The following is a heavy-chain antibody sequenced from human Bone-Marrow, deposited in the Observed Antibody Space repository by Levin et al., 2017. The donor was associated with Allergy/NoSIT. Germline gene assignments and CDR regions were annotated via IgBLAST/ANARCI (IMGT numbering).Heavy chain of an antibody. CDR3: AREWVVGRPFNYYYHGMDV. CDR1: GFTFSSYW. J-gene: IGHJ6*02. Sequence: AGGSLRLSCAASGFTFSSYWMHWVRQAPGMGLVWVSRISSDGSSTIYADSVKGRFTISRDNAKNTLYLQMNSLGAEDTAVYYCAREWVVGRPFNYYYHGMDVWGQGTTVTVSS. CDR2: ISSDGSST. D-gene: IGHD6-19*01. V-gene: IGHV3-74*01.